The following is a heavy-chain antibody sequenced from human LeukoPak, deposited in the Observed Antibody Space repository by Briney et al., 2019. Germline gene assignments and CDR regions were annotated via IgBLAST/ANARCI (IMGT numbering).Heavy chain of an antibody. CDR3: ARDPPDY. J-gene: IGHJ4*02. CDR1: GFTFSSYW. CDR2: IKQDGSEK. V-gene: IGHV3-7*01. Sequence: GGSLRLPCAAPGFTFSSYWMSWVRQAPGKGLEWVANIKQDGSEKYYVDSVKGRFTISRDNAKNSLYLQMNSLRAEDTAVYYCARDPPDYWGQGTLVTVSS.